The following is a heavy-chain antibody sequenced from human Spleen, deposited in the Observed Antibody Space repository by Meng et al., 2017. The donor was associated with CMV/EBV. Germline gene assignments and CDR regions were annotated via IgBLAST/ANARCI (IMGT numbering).Heavy chain of an antibody. J-gene: IGHJ6*02. CDR1: GFTFSSDA. Sequence: GESLKISCAASGFTFSSDAMSWVRQAPGKGLEWVSVISGSGGSTFYADSVKGRFTISRDNSKNTLYLQMNGLRAEDTAVYYCARGDLLYDFWSGPFYFYYGMDVWGQGTTVTVSS. CDR2: ISGSGGST. D-gene: IGHD3-3*01. V-gene: IGHV3-23*01. CDR3: ARGDLLYDFWSGPFYFYYGMDV.